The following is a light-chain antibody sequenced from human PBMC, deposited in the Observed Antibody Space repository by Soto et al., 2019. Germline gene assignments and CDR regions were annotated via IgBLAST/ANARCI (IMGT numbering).Light chain of an antibody. V-gene: IGKV1-5*03. CDR3: QQYNSYSRIT. CDR1: QNLNNW. CDR2: KAS. J-gene: IGKJ5*01. Sequence: DIQLTQSPSSLSAVVGDRVTITCRASQNLNNWLAWYQQAPGTAPKLLIYKASVLASGVSSRFSGSGSGTEFTLTISSLQPEDFATYYCQQYNSYSRITFGQGTRLEI.